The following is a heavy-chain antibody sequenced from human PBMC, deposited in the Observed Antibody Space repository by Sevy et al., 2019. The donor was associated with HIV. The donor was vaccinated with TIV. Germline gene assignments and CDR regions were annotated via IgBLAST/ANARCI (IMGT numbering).Heavy chain of an antibody. CDR2: ISNSGTSM. CDR3: AGDLPPSATTVAHFDC. V-gene: IGHV3-48*03. D-gene: IGHD4-17*01. J-gene: IGHJ4*02. Sequence: GGSLRLSCVASRFTFSSYEMNWVRQAPGKGLEWVSYISNSGTSMYYSDSVKGRFTISRDNARNSLYLQMNSLRAEDTAVYYCAGDLPPSATTVAHFDCWGQGTLVTVSS. CDR1: RFTFSSYE.